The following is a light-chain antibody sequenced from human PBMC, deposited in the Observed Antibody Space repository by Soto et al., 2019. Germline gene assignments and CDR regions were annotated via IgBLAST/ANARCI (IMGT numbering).Light chain of an antibody. Sequence: DIVLTQSPGTLSLSPGERATLSCRASQSVSAGYFAWYQQKPGQAPRLLIYETSSRTTGIPDRFSGSGSGTDFTLTISRLEREDFAVYYCQQYGDSPTFGQGTKVEIK. CDR3: QQYGDSPT. CDR1: QSVSAGY. CDR2: ETS. J-gene: IGKJ1*01. V-gene: IGKV3-20*01.